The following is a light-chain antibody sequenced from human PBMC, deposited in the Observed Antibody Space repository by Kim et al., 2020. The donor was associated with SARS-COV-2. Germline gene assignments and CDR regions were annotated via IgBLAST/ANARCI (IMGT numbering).Light chain of an antibody. CDR1: SGHSSYA. Sequence: SVKLTCTRGSGHSSYAIAWHQQQPEKGPRYLMKLNSDGSHSKGDGIPDRFSGSSSGAERYLTISSLQSEDEADYYCQTWGTGLNWVFGGGTQLTVL. CDR2: LNSDGSH. CDR3: QTWGTGLNWV. V-gene: IGLV4-69*01. J-gene: IGLJ3*02.